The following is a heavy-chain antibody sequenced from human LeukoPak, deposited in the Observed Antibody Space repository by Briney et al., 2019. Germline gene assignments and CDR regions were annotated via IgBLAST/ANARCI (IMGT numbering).Heavy chain of an antibody. Sequence: EASVKVSCKASGYTFTSYDINWVRQATGQGLEWMGWMDPNSGNTGYAQKFQGRVTMTRNTSISTAYMELSSLRSEDTAVYYCAIKGVRGVIINGDYWGQGTLVTVSS. J-gene: IGHJ4*02. CDR3: AIKGVRGVIINGDY. CDR1: GYTFTSYD. D-gene: IGHD3-10*01. V-gene: IGHV1-8*01. CDR2: MDPNSGNT.